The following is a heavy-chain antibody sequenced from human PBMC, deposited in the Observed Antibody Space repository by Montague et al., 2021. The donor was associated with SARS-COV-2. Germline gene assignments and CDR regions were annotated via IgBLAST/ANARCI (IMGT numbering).Heavy chain of an antibody. D-gene: IGHD2-8*02. CDR1: GGSISSYY. V-gene: IGHV4-59*01. CDR2: IYYSGST. Sequence: VKPTQTLSLTCTVSGGSISSYYWSWIRQPPGKGLEWIGYIYYSGSTNYNPSLKSRVTISVDTSKNQFSLKLSSVTAADTAVYYCARDLVAGGMDVWGQGTTVTVSS. CDR3: ARDLVAGGMDV. J-gene: IGHJ6*02.